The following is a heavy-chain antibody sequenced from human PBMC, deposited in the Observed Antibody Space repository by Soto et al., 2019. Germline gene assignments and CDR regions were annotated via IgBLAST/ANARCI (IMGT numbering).Heavy chain of an antibody. J-gene: IGHJ6*02. CDR2: ISGSGGST. D-gene: IGHD6-13*01. CDR1: GFTFSSYA. CDR3: AKYQPVRIAAADKGDHYYYYYGMDV. Sequence: PGGSLRLSCAASGFTFSSYAMSWVRQAPGKGLEWVSAISGSGGSTYYADSVKGRFTISRDNSKNTLYLQMNSLRAEDTAVYYCAKYQPVRIAAADKGDHYYYYYGMDVWGQGTTVTVSS. V-gene: IGHV3-23*01.